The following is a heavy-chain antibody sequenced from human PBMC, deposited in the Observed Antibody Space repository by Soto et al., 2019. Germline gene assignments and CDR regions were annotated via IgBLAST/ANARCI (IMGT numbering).Heavy chain of an antibody. Sequence: QVQLQESGPGLVKPSETLSLTCTVSGGSISSYYWSWIRQPPGKGLEWIGYIYYSGITNYNPSLNMRVTISVDTSKLPFSRKLSSVTAADTAVYYCARYKSNSYYGMDVWAPGTTVTVSS. CDR3: ARYKSNSYYGMDV. CDR1: GGSISSYY. J-gene: IGHJ6*02. D-gene: IGHD1-20*01. V-gene: IGHV4-59*01. CDR2: IYYSGIT.